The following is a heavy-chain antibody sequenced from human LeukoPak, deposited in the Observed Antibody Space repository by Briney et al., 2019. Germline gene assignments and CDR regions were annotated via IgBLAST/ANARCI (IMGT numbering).Heavy chain of an antibody. D-gene: IGHD2-2*01. J-gene: IGHJ4*02. CDR1: GYTFTSYG. CDR3: ARDIPLPPVYCSSTSYYAGFDY. Sequence: GASVTVSCKASGYTFTSYGISWVRQAPGQGLEWMGWISAYNGNTNYAQKLQGRVTMTTDTSTSTAYMELRSLRSDDTAVYYCARDIPLPPVYCSSTSYYAGFDYWGQGTLVTVSS. V-gene: IGHV1-18*04. CDR2: ISAYNGNT.